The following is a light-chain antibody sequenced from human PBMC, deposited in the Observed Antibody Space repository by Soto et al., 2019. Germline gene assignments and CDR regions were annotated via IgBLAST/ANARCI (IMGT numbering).Light chain of an antibody. V-gene: IGKV1-8*01. CDR3: QQYYSYPFT. CDR2: AAS. CDR1: QGISSY. J-gene: IGKJ5*01. Sequence: AIGGTHSPSSFSASTGDRVTIPCRASQGISSYLAWYQQKPGKAPKLLIYAASTLPSGVPSRFSGSGSGTDFTLTISCLQSEDFATYYCQQYYSYPFTFGQGTRLEIK.